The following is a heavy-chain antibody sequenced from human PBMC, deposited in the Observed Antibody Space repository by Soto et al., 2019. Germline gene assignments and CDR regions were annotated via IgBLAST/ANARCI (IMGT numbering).Heavy chain of an antibody. CDR2: ISGDSHYI. D-gene: IGHD5-12*01. Sequence: EVQLVESGGGLVKPGGSLRLSCAASGFTFSSYTMTWVRQAPGKGLEWVASISGDSHYIYDADSVKGRFTISRDNAKKSLYLQRDSLRAEDTAVYYCARGSSVVPTDYFDYWGQGTLVTVSS. CDR1: GFTFSSYT. V-gene: IGHV3-21*01. CDR3: ARGSSVVPTDYFDY. J-gene: IGHJ4*02.